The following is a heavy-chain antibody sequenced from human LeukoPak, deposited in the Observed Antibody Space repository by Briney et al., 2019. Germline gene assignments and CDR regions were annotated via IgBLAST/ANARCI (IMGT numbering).Heavy chain of an antibody. CDR1: GGTFSSYA. CDR3: ARDYYYDSSGYSN. J-gene: IGHJ4*02. Sequence: ASVKVSCKASGGTFSSYAISWVRQAPGQGLEWMGGIIPIFGTANYAQKFQGRVTITTDESTSTACMELSSLRSEDTAVYYCARDYYYDSSGYSNWGQGTLVTVSS. V-gene: IGHV1-69*05. CDR2: IIPIFGTA. D-gene: IGHD3-22*01.